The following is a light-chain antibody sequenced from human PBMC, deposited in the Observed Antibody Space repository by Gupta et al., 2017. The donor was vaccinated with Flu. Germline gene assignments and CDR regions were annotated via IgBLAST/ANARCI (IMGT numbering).Light chain of an antibody. V-gene: IGKV3-20*01. J-gene: IGKJ4*01. CDR1: QTFSSNY. CDR2: GAS. CDR3: QRYGTSPLT. Sequence: IVLTQSPGTLSLSPGERATLSCRASQTFSSNYLAWYQQKPGQAPSLLIYGASSRAAGIPDRFSGSGSGTEFTLTISSLEPDDFAVYYCQRYGTSPLTFGGGTKVEI.